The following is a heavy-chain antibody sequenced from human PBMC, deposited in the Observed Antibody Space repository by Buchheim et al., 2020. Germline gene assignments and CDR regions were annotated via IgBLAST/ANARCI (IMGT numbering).Heavy chain of an antibody. V-gene: IGHV3-23*01. J-gene: IGHJ4*02. D-gene: IGHD4-23*01. CDR2: NSGSGGAT. CDR1: GFTFSSYA. CDR3: AKDRYGGNSGGGLY. Sequence: EVQLLESGGGLVQPGGSLRLSCAASGFTFSSYAMSWVRQAPGKGLEWVSANSGSGGATYYADSVKGRVTISRDKSKKTLYLQMNSLRAEDTAVYFCAKDRYGGNSGGGLYWGQGTL.